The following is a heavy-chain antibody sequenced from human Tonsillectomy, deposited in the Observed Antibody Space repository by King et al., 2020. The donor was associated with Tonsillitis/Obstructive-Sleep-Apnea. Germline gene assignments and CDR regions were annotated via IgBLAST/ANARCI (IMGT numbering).Heavy chain of an antibody. Sequence: VQLQQWGAGLLRPSETLSLTCAVYGGSFSGNYWSWIRQSPGKGLEWIGEINHSGNTNYNPSLKSRVAMSVDVSKRQFSLKVDSVTAADSAVYFCTKVNSGSDPTWWFDPWGPGTPVTVS. CDR1: GGSFSGNY. V-gene: IGHV4-34*01. J-gene: IGHJ5*02. CDR2: INHSGNT. CDR3: TKVNSGSDPTWWFDP. D-gene: IGHD5-12*01.